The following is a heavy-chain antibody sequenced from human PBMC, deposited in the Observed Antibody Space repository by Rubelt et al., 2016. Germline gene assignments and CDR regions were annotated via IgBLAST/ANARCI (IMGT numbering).Heavy chain of an antibody. CDR2: VSDSGRT. V-gene: IGHV4-59*01. CDR3: ARDDSTSSAGWFDP. J-gene: IGHJ5*02. D-gene: IGHD6-6*01. Sequence: GTLSLTCTVSGGSISSYYWSWFRRPPGKGLEWIGFVSDSGRTNYNPSLESRVSLSMDRSKAEFYMNLKSVTASDTAVYYCARDDSTSSAGWFDPWGPGTLVTVSS. CDR1: GGSISSYY.